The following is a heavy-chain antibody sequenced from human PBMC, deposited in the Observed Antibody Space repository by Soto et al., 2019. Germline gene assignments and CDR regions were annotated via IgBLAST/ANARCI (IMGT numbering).Heavy chain of an antibody. Sequence: QVQLQESGPGLVKPSETLSLTCSVSSGSISSSDYYWSLIRQPPGKGLEWIGYINYSGRTYYKPSLKSRLSMSIDTSKNQFSLRLTSVTVADTAVYFCARFSTLGKDYGVDVW. CDR2: INYSGRT. D-gene: IGHD3-3*02. CDR3: ARFSTLGKDYGVDV. V-gene: IGHV4-30-4*01. J-gene: IGHJ6*01. CDR1: SGSISSSDYY.